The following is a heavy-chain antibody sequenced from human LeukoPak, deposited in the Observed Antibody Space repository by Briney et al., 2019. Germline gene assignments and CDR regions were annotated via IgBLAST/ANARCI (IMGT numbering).Heavy chain of an antibody. J-gene: IGHJ5*02. Sequence: GGSLRLSCAASGFTFTNYWMSWVRQAPGKGLELVANIKQDRSEKYYVDSVKGRFTISRDNAKNSLYLQMNSLRAEDTAVYYCARDLPGIAVALPFYPWGQGTLVTVSS. CDR1: GFTFTNYW. CDR2: IKQDRSEK. V-gene: IGHV3-7*01. D-gene: IGHD6-19*01. CDR3: ARDLPGIAVALPFYP.